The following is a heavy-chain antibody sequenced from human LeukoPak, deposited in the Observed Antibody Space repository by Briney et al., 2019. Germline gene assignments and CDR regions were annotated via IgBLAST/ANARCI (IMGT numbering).Heavy chain of an antibody. J-gene: IGHJ4*02. CDR3: AEGSDRAMIVVVINY. D-gene: IGHD3-22*01. Sequence: GGSLRLSCAASGFTFSDYYMSWIRQAPGKGLEWVSYISGSGGSTYYADSVKGRFTISRDNSKNTLYLQMNSLRAEDTAVYYCAEGSDRAMIVVVINYWGQGTLVTVSS. V-gene: IGHV3-23*01. CDR1: GFTFSDYY. CDR2: ISGSGGST.